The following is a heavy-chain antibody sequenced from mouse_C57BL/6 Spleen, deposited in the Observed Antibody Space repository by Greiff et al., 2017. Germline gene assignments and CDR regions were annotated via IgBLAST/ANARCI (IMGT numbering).Heavy chain of an antibody. D-gene: IGHD1-1*01. CDR1: GYSITSGYY. CDR3: ARDRDYYGSSYWYFDV. J-gene: IGHJ1*03. Sequence: EVQRVESGPGLVKPSQSLSLTCPVTGYSITSGYYWNWIRQFPGNKLEWMGYISYDGSNNYNPSLKNRISITRDTSKNQFFLKLNSVTTEDTATXYCARDRDYYGSSYWYFDVWGTGTTVTVSS. V-gene: IGHV3-6*01. CDR2: ISYDGSN.